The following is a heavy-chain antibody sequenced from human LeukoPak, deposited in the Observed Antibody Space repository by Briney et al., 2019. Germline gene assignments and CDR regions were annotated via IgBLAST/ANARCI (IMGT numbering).Heavy chain of an antibody. CDR1: GFTFSSYS. CDR3: ARDLKYSGYDSDY. J-gene: IGHJ4*02. D-gene: IGHD5-12*01. Sequence: PGGSLRLSCATSGFTFSSYSMNWVRQAPGKGLEWVSSISSSSSYIYYADSVKGRFTISRDNAKNSLYLQMNSLRAEDTAVYYCARDLKYSGYDSDYWGQGTLVTVSS. CDR2: ISSSSSYI. V-gene: IGHV3-21*01.